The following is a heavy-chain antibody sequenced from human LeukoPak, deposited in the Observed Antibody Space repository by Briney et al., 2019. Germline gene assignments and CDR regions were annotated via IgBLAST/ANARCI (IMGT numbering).Heavy chain of an antibody. CDR1: GFTFDDYA. V-gene: IGHV3-9*01. CDR2: ISWNSGSI. J-gene: IGHJ4*02. Sequence: HPGRSLRLSCAASGFTFDDYAMHWARQAPGKGLEWVSGISWNSGSIGYADSVKGRFTISRDNAKNSLSLQMNSLRAEDTAVYYCARYVRAYEYWGQGTLVTVSS. CDR3: ARYVRAYEY.